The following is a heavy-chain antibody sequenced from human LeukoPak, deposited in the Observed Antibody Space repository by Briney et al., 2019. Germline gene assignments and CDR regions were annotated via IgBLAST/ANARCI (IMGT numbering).Heavy chain of an antibody. D-gene: IGHD6-19*01. CDR3: ARHEKSSGWYYDY. Sequence: SETLSLTCTVSGGSVSSGSYSWTWIRQPPGKGLECIGYIYYTGSTSYNPSLQSRVTMSVDTSKNQFSLKLSSVTAADTAVYYCARHEKSSGWYYDYWGQGTLVTVSS. V-gene: IGHV4-61*01. CDR2: IYYTGST. J-gene: IGHJ4*02. CDR1: GGSVSSGSYS.